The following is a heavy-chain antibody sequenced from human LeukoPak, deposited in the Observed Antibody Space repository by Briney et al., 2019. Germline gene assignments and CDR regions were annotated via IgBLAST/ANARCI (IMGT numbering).Heavy chain of an antibody. CDR1: GGSFSGYY. CDR2: INHSGST. CDR3: ARHKRPIAAAGFDY. V-gene: IGHV4-34*01. D-gene: IGHD6-13*01. J-gene: IGHJ4*02. Sequence: SETLSLTCAVYGGSFSGYYWSWIRQPPGKGLEWIGEINHSGSTNYNPSLKSRVTISVDTSKNQFSLKLSSVTAADTAVYYCARHKRPIAAAGFDYWGQGTLVTVSS.